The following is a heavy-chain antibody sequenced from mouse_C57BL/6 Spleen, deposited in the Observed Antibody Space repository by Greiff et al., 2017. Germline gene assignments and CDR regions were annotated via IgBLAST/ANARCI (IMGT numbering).Heavy chain of an antibody. J-gene: IGHJ1*03. V-gene: IGHV12-3*01. CDR1: GFPITSGYY. CDR3: AGDCEGYWYFDD. Sequence: VQLQESGPGLVKPSQSLLLTCSITGFPITSGYYWIWIRQPPGKPLEWMGYITHSGETFYNPSLQSPISITRETSKNQFFLQLNSVTTEDTAMYYCAGDCEGYWYFDDWGTGTTVTVSS. CDR2: ITHSGET.